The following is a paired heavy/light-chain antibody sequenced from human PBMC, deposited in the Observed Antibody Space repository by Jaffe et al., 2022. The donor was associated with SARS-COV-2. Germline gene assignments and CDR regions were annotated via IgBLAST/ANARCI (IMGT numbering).Light chain of an antibody. Sequence: QSVLTQPPSVSAAPGQKVTISCSGSTSNIGDNFVSWYQHLPGTAPKLLIYENNKRSSGIPDRFSGSQSGTSATLGITGLQTGDEADYYCGTWDSSLSAGVLGGGTRLTVL. CDR2: ENN. J-gene: IGLJ3*02. V-gene: IGLV1-51*02. CDR1: TSNIGDNF. CDR3: GTWDSSLSAGV.
Heavy chain of an antibody. V-gene: IGHV3-33*01. J-gene: IGHJ6*02. Sequence: QVHLVESGGGVVQPGRSLRLSCAASGFTFSTYAMQWVRQTPGKGLEWVAIIYSDGTSKYYADSVKGRFTISRDNSENTLYLQMNSLRADDTAVYYCARHSGRNYYYYSMDVWGQGTMVTVSS. D-gene: IGHD2-15*01. CDR3: ARHSGRNYYYYSMDV. CDR1: GFTFSTYA. CDR2: IYSDGTSK.